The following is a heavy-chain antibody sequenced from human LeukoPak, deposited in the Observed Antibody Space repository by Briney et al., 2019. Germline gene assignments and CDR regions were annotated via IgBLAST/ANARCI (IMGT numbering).Heavy chain of an antibody. CDR2: ISYDGSNK. CDR3: AKDRAPYGSGPRPVQH. Sequence: PGGSLRLSCAASGFTFSSYGMHWVRQAPGKGLEWGAVISYDGSNKYYADSVKGRFTISRDNSKNTLYLQMNSLRAEDTAVYDCAKDRAPYGSGPRPVQHWGQGTLVTVSS. J-gene: IGHJ1*01. V-gene: IGHV3-30*18. CDR1: GFTFSSYG. D-gene: IGHD3-10*01.